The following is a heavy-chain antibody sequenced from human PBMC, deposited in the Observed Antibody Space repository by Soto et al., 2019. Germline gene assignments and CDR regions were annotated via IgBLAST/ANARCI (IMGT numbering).Heavy chain of an antibody. J-gene: IGHJ6*02. CDR2: INRSSGDP. D-gene: IGHD3-3*01. V-gene: IGHV1-2*02. Sequence: APVKVSCRASGYTFTGQYMHCVRHRPRQGLEGMGWINRSSGDPNYAQKFQGRVTMTSDTSIGTAYMELSSRRSNDTAIYYCARESSALTLDRMDVWGQGTTVTVSS. CDR3: ARESSALTLDRMDV. CDR1: GYTFTGQY.